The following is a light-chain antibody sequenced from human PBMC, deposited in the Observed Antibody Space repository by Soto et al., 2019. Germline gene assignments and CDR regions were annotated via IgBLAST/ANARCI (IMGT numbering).Light chain of an antibody. CDR2: GAS. CDR1: QSVSNN. J-gene: IGKJ1*01. CDR3: QQYNVWPPWT. Sequence: ILTTQSQATLSVSPGERATLSCRASQSVSNNLAWYQQRPGQAPRLLIYGASTRATGVPARFSGSGSGTDFTLTISSLQSEDFAVYYCQQYNVWPPWTFGQGTKVDIK. V-gene: IGKV3-15*01.